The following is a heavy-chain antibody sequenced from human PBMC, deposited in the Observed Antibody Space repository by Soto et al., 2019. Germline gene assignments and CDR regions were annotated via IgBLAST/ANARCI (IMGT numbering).Heavy chain of an antibody. V-gene: IGHV4-34*01. CDR1: GGSFSDYY. D-gene: IGHD2-15*01. CDR2: INHSGHT. J-gene: IGHJ6*02. CDR3: AKDRLPRDYYYGMDV. Sequence: AETLSLTCAVYGGSFSDYYWNWIRQSPEKGLEWIGEINHSGHTKYNPSLESRVIMSVDTSKSQFSLKLSSVTAADTAVYYCAKDRLPRDYYYGMDVWGQGTTVTVSS.